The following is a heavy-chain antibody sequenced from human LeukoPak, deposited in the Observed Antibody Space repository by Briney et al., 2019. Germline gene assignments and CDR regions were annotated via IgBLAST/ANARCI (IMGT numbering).Heavy chain of an antibody. CDR1: GFTFSSYS. D-gene: IGHD6-13*01. CDR3: ARPDEQQLVRDAFDI. CDR2: ISSSSSYI. Sequence: GGSLRLSCAASGFTFSSYSMNWVRQAPGKGLEWVSSISSSSSYIYYAVSVEGRFTISRDNAKNSLYLQMNSLRAEDTAVYYCARPDEQQLVRDAFDIWGQGTMVTVSS. V-gene: IGHV3-21*01. J-gene: IGHJ3*02.